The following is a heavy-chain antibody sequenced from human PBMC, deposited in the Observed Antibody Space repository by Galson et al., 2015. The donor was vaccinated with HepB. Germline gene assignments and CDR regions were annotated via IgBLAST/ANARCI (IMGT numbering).Heavy chain of an antibody. CDR3: ARAVSSSWYSIMSYGYFEL. D-gene: IGHD6-13*01. V-gene: IGHV3-33*01. CDR2: IWYDGSKT. Sequence: SLRLSCAASGFTFSTYGMHWVRQAPGKGLEWVALIWYDGSKTYYADSVKGRCTISRDNSKNTLYLQMNSLRVEDTAVYYCARAVSSSWYSIMSYGYFELWGRGTLVTVSS. CDR1: GFTFSTYG. J-gene: IGHJ2*01.